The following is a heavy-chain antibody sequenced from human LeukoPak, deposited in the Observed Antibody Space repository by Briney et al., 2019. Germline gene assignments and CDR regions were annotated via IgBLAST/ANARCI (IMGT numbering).Heavy chain of an antibody. CDR2: ISGSGGST. D-gene: IGHD3-10*01. Sequence: GGSLRLSCAASGFTFSSYGMHWVRQAPGKGLEWVSAISGSGGSTYYADSVKGRFTISRDNSKNTLYLQMNSLRAEDTAVYYCANPSGYGSGSYYNHPFDYWGQGTLVTVSS. V-gene: IGHV3-23*01. J-gene: IGHJ4*02. CDR3: ANPSGYGSGSYYNHPFDY. CDR1: GFTFSSYG.